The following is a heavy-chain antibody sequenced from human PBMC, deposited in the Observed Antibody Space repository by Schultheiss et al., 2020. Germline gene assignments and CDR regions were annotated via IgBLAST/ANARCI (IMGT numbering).Heavy chain of an antibody. D-gene: IGHD5-18*01. J-gene: IGHJ4*02. CDR1: GFTFDDYA. V-gene: IGHV3-9*01. Sequence: LKISCAASGFTFDDYAMHWVRQAPGKGLEWVSGISWNSGSIGYADSVKGRFTISRDNAKNTLYLQMNSLRAEDTAVYYCAREGGRGYSYGYDYWGQGTLVTVSS. CDR3: AREGGRGYSYGYDY. CDR2: ISWNSGSI.